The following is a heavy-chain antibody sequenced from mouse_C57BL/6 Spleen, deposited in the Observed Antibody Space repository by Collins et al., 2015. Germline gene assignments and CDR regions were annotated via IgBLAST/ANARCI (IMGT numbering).Heavy chain of an antibody. CDR3: ARDIRGTDY. CDR1: GFTFTDYY. Sequence: EVKLVESGGGLVQPGGSLRLSCATSGFTFTDYYMSWVRQPPGKALEWLGFIRNKANGYTTEYSASVKGRFTISRDNSQSILYLQMNTLRAEDSATYYCARDIRGTDYWGQGTTLTVSS. V-gene: IGHV7-3*02. D-gene: IGHD3-2*02. CDR2: IRNKANGYTT. J-gene: IGHJ2*01.